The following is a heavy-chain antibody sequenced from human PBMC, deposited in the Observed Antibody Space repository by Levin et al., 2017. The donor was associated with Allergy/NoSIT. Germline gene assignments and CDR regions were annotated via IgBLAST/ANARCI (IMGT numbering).Heavy chain of an antibody. CDR2: INPSGGST. J-gene: IGHJ5*02. CDR1: GYTFTSYY. V-gene: IGHV1-46*01. Sequence: GESLKISCKASGYTFTSYYMHWVRQAPGQGLEWMGIINPSGGSTIYAQKFQGRVTMTRDTSTSTVYMELSSLRSEDTAVDYCAREWGDPRRFDPWGQGTLVTVSS. D-gene: IGHD2-21*02. CDR3: AREWGDPRRFDP.